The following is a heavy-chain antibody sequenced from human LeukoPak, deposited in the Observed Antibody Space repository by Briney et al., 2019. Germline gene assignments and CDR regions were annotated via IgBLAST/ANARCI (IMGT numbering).Heavy chain of an antibody. CDR1: GYTFTSYD. Sequence: ASVKVSCKASGYTFTSYDINWVRQATGQGLEWMGWMNPNSGNTGYAQKFQGRVTMTRNTSISTAYMELSSLRSEDTAVYYCARTERWLGWDYYYLMDVWGKGTTVTISS. D-gene: IGHD4-23*01. J-gene: IGHJ6*03. CDR3: ARTERWLGWDYYYLMDV. CDR2: MNPNSGNT. V-gene: IGHV1-8*01.